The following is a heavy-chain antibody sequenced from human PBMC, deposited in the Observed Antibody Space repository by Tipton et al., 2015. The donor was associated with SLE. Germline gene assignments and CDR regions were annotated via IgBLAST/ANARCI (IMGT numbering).Heavy chain of an antibody. Sequence: TLSLTCTVSGGSISSHYWSWIRQPPGKGLEWIGYIYTSGSTNYNPSLKSRVTISVDTSKNQFSLKLSSVTAADTAVYYCARGSAAGDAFDIWGQGTMVTVSS. CDR3: ARGSAAGDAFDI. V-gene: IGHV4-59*11. J-gene: IGHJ3*02. D-gene: IGHD6-13*01. CDR1: GGSISSHY. CDR2: IYTSGST.